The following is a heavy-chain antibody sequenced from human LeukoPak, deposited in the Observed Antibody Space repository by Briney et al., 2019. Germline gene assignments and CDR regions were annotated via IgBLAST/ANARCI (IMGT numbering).Heavy chain of an antibody. J-gene: IGHJ4*02. CDR2: ISAYNGNT. CDR3: AREVDIVVVPAASVPNYYFDY. D-gene: IGHD2-2*03. CDR1: GYTFTSYG. V-gene: IGHV1-18*01. Sequence: GASVKLSCKASGYTFTSYGISWVRQAPGQGLEWMGWISAYNGNTNYAQKLQGRVAMTTDTSTSTAYMELRSLRSDDTAVYYCAREVDIVVVPAASVPNYYFDYWGQGTLVTVSS.